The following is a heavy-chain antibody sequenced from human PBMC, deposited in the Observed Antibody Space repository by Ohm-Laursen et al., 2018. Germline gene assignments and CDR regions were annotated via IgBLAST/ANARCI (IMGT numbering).Heavy chain of an antibody. CDR3: ARALGGYPISYYYGMDV. V-gene: IGHV4-59*01. D-gene: IGHD7-27*01. CDR1: GGSISSYY. J-gene: IGHJ6*02. Sequence: TLSLTCTVPGGSISSYYWSWIRQPPGKGLEWIGYIYYSGSTNYNPSPKSRVTISVDTSKNQFSLKLSSVTAADTAVYYCARALGGYPISYYYGMDVWGQGTTVTVSS. CDR2: IYYSGST.